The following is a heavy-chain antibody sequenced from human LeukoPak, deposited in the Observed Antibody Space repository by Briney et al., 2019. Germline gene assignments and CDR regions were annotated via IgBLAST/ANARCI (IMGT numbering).Heavy chain of an antibody. CDR2: ISAYNGNT. V-gene: IGHV1-18*01. CDR3: ASDTMVRGVYNY. D-gene: IGHD3-10*01. Sequence: ASVKVSCKASGYTFTSYGISWVRQAPGQGLEWMGWISAYNGNTNYAQKLQGRVTMTTDTSTSTAYMELRSLRSDDTAVYDCASDTMVRGVYNYWGQGTLVTVSS. CDR1: GYTFTSYG. J-gene: IGHJ4*02.